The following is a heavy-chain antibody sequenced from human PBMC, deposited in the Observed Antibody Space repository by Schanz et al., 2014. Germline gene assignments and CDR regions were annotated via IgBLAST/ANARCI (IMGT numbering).Heavy chain of an antibody. V-gene: IGHV1-2*06. CDR3: AREGGALAGAGTAKNDY. Sequence: QVQLVQSGAEVKKPGASVKVSCKASGYTFIDYYMHWVRQAPGQGLEWMGRINPNSGGTNYAQKFQGRVTMTRDTSISTAYMELSSLRSDDTAVYYWAREGGALAGAGTAKNDYGGQGTLVTVSS. CDR2: INPNSGGT. J-gene: IGHJ4*02. D-gene: IGHD6-13*01. CDR1: GYTFIDYY.